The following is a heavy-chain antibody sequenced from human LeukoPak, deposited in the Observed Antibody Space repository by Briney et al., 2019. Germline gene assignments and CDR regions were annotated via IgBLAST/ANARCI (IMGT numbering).Heavy chain of an antibody. J-gene: IGHJ4*02. CDR1: GGSISSGGYS. D-gene: IGHD5-24*01. V-gene: IGHV4-30-2*01. CDR3: ATKRWLQPFDY. Sequence: SQTLSLTCAVSGGSISSGGYSWSWIRQPPGKGLEWIGYIYHSGSTYYNPSLKSRVTISVDRSKNQFSLKLSSVTAADTAVYYCATKRWLQPFDYWGQGTLVTVSS. CDR2: IYHSGST.